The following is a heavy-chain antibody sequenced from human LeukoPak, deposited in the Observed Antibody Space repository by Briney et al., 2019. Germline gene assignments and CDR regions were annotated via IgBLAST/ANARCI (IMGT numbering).Heavy chain of an antibody. CDR2: MYHIGGT. CDR3: ARQVSPYGMDV. J-gene: IGHJ6*02. CDR1: SGSISRDY. Sequence: SGPTLVKPSETLSLTCTVSSGSISRDYWHWIRQSPGKGLEWIGYMYHIGGTNYNPSLKSRVTISVDTSKKQFFRKLTSVTATDTAVYYCARQVSPYGMDVWGQGTTVIVSS. D-gene: IGHD6-6*01. V-gene: IGHV4-59*08.